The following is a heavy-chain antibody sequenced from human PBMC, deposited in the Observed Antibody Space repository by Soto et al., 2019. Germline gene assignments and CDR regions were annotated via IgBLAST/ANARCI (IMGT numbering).Heavy chain of an antibody. CDR2: IYYSGST. CDR1: GGSISSYY. CDR3: ARRDSSGYPDY. J-gene: IGHJ4*02. V-gene: IGHV4-59*01. Sequence: PSETLSLTCTVSGGSISSYYWSWIRQPPGKGLEWIGYIYYSGSTNYNPSLKSRVTISVDTSKNQFSLKLSSVTAADTAVYYCARRDSSGYPDYWGQGTQVTVSS. D-gene: IGHD3-22*01.